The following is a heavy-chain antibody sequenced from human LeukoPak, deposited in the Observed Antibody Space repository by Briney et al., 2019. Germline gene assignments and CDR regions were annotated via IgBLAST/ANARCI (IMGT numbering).Heavy chain of an antibody. CDR2: MNPNSGNT. D-gene: IGHD1-26*01. J-gene: IGHJ4*02. V-gene: IGHV1-8*01. CDR3: ARSSGGATQAGFDY. CDR1: GYTFTSYD. Sequence: ASVKVSCKASGYTFTSYDINWVRQATGQGLEWMGWMNPNSGNTGYAQKFQGRVTMTRNTSISTAYMELSSLRSEDTAVYYCARSSGGATQAGFDYWGQGTLVTVSS.